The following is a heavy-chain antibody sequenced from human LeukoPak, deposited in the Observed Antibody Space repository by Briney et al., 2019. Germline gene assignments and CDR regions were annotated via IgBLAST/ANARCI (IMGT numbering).Heavy chain of an antibody. V-gene: IGHV3-30*01. Sequence: HPGRSLRLSCAASGFTFSSYAMHWVRQAPGKGLEWVAVISYDGSNKYYADSVKGRFTISRDNSKNTLYLQMNSLRAEDTAVYYCHLGATSGFDYWGQGTLVTVSS. D-gene: IGHD1-26*01. CDR1: GFTFSSYA. J-gene: IGHJ4*02. CDR3: HLGATSGFDY. CDR2: ISYDGSNK.